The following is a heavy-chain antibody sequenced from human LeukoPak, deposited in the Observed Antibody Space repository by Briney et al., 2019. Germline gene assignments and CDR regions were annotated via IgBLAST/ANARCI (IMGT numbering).Heavy chain of an antibody. V-gene: IGHV3-53*01. J-gene: IGHJ4*02. Sequence: GGSLRLSCAASGFTVSSNNMNWVRQAPGKGLEWVSVIYSDDSTYYADFVKGRFTISRDNSKNTLFLQMNSLRAEDTGVYYCARELGTEGFFDFWGQGTLVTVSS. CDR1: GFTVSSNN. CDR2: IYSDDST. D-gene: IGHD3-16*01. CDR3: ARELGTEGFFDF.